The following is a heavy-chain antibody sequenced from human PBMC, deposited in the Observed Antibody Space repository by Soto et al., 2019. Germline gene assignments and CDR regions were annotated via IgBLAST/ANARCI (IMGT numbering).Heavy chain of an antibody. V-gene: IGHV1-69*12. Sequence: QVQLVQSGAEVKKPGSSVKVSCKASGGTFSSYAISWVRQAPGQGLEWMGGIIPIFGTANSAQKFQGRVSITADEPTSTPSMELGSLRSEDTAVYYCARDQARGEPLRYWGQGTLVPVSS. J-gene: IGHJ4*02. CDR3: ARDQARGEPLRY. CDR2: IIPIFGTA. D-gene: IGHD1-26*01. CDR1: GGTFSSYA.